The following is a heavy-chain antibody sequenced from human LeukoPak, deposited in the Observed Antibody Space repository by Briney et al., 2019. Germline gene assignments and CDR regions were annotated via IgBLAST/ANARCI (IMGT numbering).Heavy chain of an antibody. J-gene: IGHJ4*02. CDR3: AKLFSSGWFDY. CDR2: ISYDGSNK. CDR1: GVTFSSYG. Sequence: PGGSLRLSCAASGVTFSSYGMHWVRQAPRKGLERGAVISYDGSNKYYADSVKGRFTISRDNSKNTLYLQMNSLRAEDTAVYYCAKLFSSGWFDYWGQGTLVTVSS. D-gene: IGHD6-19*01. V-gene: IGHV3-30*18.